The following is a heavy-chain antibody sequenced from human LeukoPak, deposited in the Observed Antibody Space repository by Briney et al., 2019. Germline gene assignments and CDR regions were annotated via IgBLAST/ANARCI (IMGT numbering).Heavy chain of an antibody. D-gene: IGHD6-19*01. Sequence: VASVKVSCTASGYTFTVYYMHWVRQPPGQGLERMGWINPNSGGTNYAQKFRGRVTMIRDTSISTAYMELSRLRSDDTAVYYCARAGGIGVAGTVGYWGQGTLVTVSS. CDR2: INPNSGGT. V-gene: IGHV1-2*02. CDR3: ARAGGIGVAGTVGY. CDR1: GYTFTVYY. J-gene: IGHJ4*02.